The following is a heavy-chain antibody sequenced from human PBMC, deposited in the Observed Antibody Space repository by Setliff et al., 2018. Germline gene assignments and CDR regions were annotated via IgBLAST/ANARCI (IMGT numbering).Heavy chain of an antibody. V-gene: IGHV4-30-4*08. CDR3: ARESRYYYDNLGTLDY. D-gene: IGHD3-22*01. CDR2: IYSSGST. CDR1: GGSISSGDYY. Sequence: TLSLTCPVSGGSISSGDYYWSWIRQPPGKGLEWIGYIYSSGSTYYNPSLKSRVSISVDTSKNQFSLKLSSVTAADTAVYYCARESRYYYDNLGTLDYWGQGTLVTV. J-gene: IGHJ4*02.